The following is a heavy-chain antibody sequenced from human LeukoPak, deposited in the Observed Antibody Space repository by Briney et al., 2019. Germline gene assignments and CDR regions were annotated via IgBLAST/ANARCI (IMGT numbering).Heavy chain of an antibody. Sequence: GGSLRLSCAASGFTFSSYNMNWVRQAPGRGLEWVSYISSSSNTIYYADSVKGRFTISRDNAKNSLYLQMNSLRDEDTAVYYCARDNYGSGSYNYWGQGTLVTVSS. D-gene: IGHD3-10*01. V-gene: IGHV3-48*02. CDR3: ARDNYGSGSYNY. J-gene: IGHJ4*02. CDR2: ISSSSNTI. CDR1: GFTFSSYN.